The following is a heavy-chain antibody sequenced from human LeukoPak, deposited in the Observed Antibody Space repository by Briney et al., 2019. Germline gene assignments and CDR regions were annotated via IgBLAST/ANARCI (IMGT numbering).Heavy chain of an antibody. Sequence: GGSLRLSCAASGFTFIRSAMTWVRHTPGKGLEWVSTITGSGENTYYADSVKGRFTISRDNSKNTLYLQMNSLGADDTAVYYCAKRLVTLTYGVDVWGQGTTVTVSS. CDR2: ITGSGENT. J-gene: IGHJ6*02. V-gene: IGHV3-23*01. CDR1: GFTFIRSA. CDR3: AKRLVTLTYGVDV. D-gene: IGHD4-23*01.